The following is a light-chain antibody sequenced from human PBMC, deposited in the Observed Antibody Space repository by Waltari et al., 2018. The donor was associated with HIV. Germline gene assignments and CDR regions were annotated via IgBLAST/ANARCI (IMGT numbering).Light chain of an antibody. CDR2: GNS. CDR1: SSNIGARYH. CDR3: QSYDSSLRVV. V-gene: IGLV1-40*01. Sequence: QSVLTQPPSVSGAPGQRVTIACPGRSSNIGARYHVHWYQQLPGTAPKVLIYGNSNRPSGVPDRFSGSKSDTSASLAITGLQAEDEANYYCQSYDSSLRVVFGGGTKLTVL. J-gene: IGLJ2*01.